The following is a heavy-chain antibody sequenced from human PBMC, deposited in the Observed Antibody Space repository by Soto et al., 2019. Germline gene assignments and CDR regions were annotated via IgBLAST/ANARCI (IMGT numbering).Heavy chain of an antibody. J-gene: IGHJ6*03. CDR3: ARDGVATIIYYYYYMDV. CDR2: INAGNGNT. CDR1: GYTFTGYA. Sequence: SVKVSCKASGYTFTGYAIHWVRQAPGQRLEWMGWINAGNGNTKYSQKFQGRVTITRDTSASTAYMELSRLRSEDTAVYYCARDGVATIIYYYYYMDVWGKGTTVTVSS. D-gene: IGHD5-12*01. V-gene: IGHV1-3*01.